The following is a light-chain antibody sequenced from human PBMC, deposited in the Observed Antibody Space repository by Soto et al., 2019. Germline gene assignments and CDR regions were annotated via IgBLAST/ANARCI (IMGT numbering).Light chain of an antibody. V-gene: IGKV3-20*01. CDR3: EQYGSSPRT. CDR2: GVS. CDR1: QSVSSNY. J-gene: IGKJ1*01. Sequence: EIVLTQSPGTLSLSPGERATLSCRASQSVSSNYFAWYQQKPGQAPRLLIYGVSSRATGIPDRVSGSGAGTDCTRTISRLEPEDFAVYYCEQYGSSPRTFGQGTKVDIK.